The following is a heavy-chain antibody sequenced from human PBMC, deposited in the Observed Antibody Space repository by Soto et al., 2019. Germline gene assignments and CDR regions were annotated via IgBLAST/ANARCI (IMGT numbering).Heavy chain of an antibody. CDR3: AREGMLGPSYYFDY. CDR2: IYYSGST. D-gene: IGHD3-10*02. Sequence: SETLSLTCTVSGGSISSGDYYWSWIRQPPGEGLEWIGYIYYSGSTYYNPSLKSRVTISVDTSKNQFSLKLSSVTAADTAVYYCAREGMLGPSYYFDYWGQGTLVTVS. J-gene: IGHJ4*02. V-gene: IGHV4-30-4*01. CDR1: GGSISSGDYY.